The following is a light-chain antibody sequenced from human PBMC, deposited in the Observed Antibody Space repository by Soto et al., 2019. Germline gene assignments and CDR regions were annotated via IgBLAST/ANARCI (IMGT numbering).Light chain of an antibody. V-gene: IGLV2-11*01. Sequence: QSALTQPRSVSGFPGQSVTISCTRTSSDVGGYNYVSWYQQHPGKAPKLMIYDVSKRPSGVPDRFSGSKSGNTASLTISGLQAEDEADYYCCSYAGSYTLYVFGNGTKVTVL. CDR3: CSYAGSYTLYV. CDR1: SSDVGGYNY. J-gene: IGLJ1*01. CDR2: DVS.